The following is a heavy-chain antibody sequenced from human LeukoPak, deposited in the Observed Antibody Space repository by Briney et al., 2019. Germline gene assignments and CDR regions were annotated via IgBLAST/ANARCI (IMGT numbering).Heavy chain of an antibody. V-gene: IGHV4-34*01. CDR3: ARGWIAARQPIDY. Sequence: SETLSLTCAVYGGSFSGYYWSWIRQPPGKGLEWIGEINHSGSTSYNPSLKSRVTISVDTSKNQFSLKLGSVTAADTAVYYCARGWIAARQPIDYWGQGTLVTVSS. CDR2: INHSGST. CDR1: GGSFSGYY. D-gene: IGHD6-6*01. J-gene: IGHJ4*02.